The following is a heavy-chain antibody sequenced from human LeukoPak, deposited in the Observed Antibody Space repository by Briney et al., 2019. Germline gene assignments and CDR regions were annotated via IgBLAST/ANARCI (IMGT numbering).Heavy chain of an antibody. CDR1: GFTFSTYW. CDR3: ARDSAGNDY. CDR2: IKQDGSEK. Sequence: GGSLRLSCEASGFTFSTYWMSWVRQAPGKGLEWVANIKQDGSEKYYVDSVKGRFTISRDNAKNSLYLQMNSLRAEDTAMYYCARDSAGNDYCGQGTLVTVSS. D-gene: IGHD6-13*01. V-gene: IGHV3-7*01. J-gene: IGHJ4*02.